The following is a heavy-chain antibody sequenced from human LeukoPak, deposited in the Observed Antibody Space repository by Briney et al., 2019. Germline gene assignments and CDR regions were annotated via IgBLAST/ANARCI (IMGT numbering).Heavy chain of an antibody. D-gene: IGHD3-16*01. V-gene: IGHV3-30*02. CDR1: EFSFSTYG. Sequence: GGSLRLSCATSEFSFSTYGMHWARQAPGKGLEWVAFEQKDGSYKKYADSVKGRFTISRDNSRNTLFLQMNSLRLEDTAVYYCANIPNSFGPDYWGQGSLVTVSS. J-gene: IGHJ4*02. CDR3: ANIPNSFGPDY. CDR2: EQKDGSYK.